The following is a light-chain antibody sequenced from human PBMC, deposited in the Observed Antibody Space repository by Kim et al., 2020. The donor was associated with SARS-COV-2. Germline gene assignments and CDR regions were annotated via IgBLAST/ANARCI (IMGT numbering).Light chain of an antibody. CDR1: QSVSHY. Sequence: PGERATLSCRASQSVSHYLAWYQQKPGQAPRLLIYEAMKRATGIPARFSGSGSGTDFTLTISSLEPEDFAVYYCQQRGDWPQTFGQGTKVDIK. CDR2: EAM. V-gene: IGKV3-11*01. CDR3: QQRGDWPQT. J-gene: IGKJ1*01.